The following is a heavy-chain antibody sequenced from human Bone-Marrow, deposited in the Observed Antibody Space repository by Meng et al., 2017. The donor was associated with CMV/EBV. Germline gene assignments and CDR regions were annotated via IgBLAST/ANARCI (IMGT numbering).Heavy chain of an antibody. CDR2: INPNSGGT. CDR3: ARDQSSSSGYYYGMDV. V-gene: IGHV1-2*02. Sequence: ASVKVSCKASGYTFTGYYMHWVRQAPGQGLEWMGWINPNSGGTNYAQKFQGRVTMTRDTSISTAYMELSRLRSDDTAVYYCARDQSSSSGYYYGMDVWGRGTTVTVSS. J-gene: IGHJ6*02. CDR1: GYTFTGYY. D-gene: IGHD6-6*01.